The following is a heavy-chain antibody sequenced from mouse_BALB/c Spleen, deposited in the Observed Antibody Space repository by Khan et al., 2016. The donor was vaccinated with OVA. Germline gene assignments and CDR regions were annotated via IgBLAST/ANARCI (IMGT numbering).Heavy chain of an antibody. V-gene: IGHV1-20*02. CDR1: GYSFTGYF. J-gene: IGHJ2*01. Sequence: EVQLQQSGPELVRPGASVKISCKASGYSFTGYFMNWVMQRHGKSLEWIGRINPHIGETFYNQRFKDKATLTVDESSNTAHMELRSLASEDSAVYYCTRSYRSDFDYWGQGTTLTVSS. CDR3: TRSYRSDFDY. D-gene: IGHD1-1*01. CDR2: INPHIGET.